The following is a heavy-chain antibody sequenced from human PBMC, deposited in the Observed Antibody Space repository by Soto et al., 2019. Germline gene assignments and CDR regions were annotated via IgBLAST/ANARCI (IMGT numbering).Heavy chain of an antibody. CDR1: GFTFGSYS. J-gene: IGHJ4*02. V-gene: IGHV3-21*01. CDR2: ISSSSYI. D-gene: IGHD3-22*01. Sequence: GGSLRLSCGASGFTFGSYSMNWVRQAPGKGLEWVSSISSSSYIYYADSVKGRFTISRDNAKNSLYLQMNSLRAEDTAVYYCARSGHSSGYLGAASYFDYWGQGTLVTVSS. CDR3: ARSGHSSGYLGAASYFDY.